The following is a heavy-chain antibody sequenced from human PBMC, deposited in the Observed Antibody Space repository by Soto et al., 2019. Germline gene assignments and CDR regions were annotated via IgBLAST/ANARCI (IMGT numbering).Heavy chain of an antibody. CDR2: MNPNSGNT. J-gene: IGHJ5*02. V-gene: IGHV1-8*01. D-gene: IGHD3-3*01. CDR1: GYTFTSYD. Sequence: QVQLVQSGAEVKKPGASVKVSCKASGYTFTSYDINWVRQATGQGLEWMGWMNPNSGNTGYAQKFQDRVTMTRNTSISTAYMELSSLRSEDTAVYYCARGRRRFPPHAFDPWGQGTLVTVSS. CDR3: ARGRRRFPPHAFDP.